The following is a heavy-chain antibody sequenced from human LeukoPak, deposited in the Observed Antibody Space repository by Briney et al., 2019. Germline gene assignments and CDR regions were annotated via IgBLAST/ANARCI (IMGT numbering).Heavy chain of an antibody. J-gene: IGHJ4*02. Sequence: GGSLRLSCAAYGFIFSNSAMSLVRQAPGKGLEWVSGINGGGTGTYYAYSVRGRVTISRDNSKNTLHLDMNSVRAEDTAIYYCAKAGAIKFDFWGQGILVTVSS. D-gene: IGHD1-26*01. CDR1: GFIFSNSA. CDR2: INGGGTGT. V-gene: IGHV3-23*01. CDR3: AKAGAIKFDF.